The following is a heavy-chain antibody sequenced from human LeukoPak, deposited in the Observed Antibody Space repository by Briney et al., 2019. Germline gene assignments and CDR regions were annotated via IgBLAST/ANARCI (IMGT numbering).Heavy chain of an antibody. CDR3: ARSSSGYLFDP. CDR1: GFTFSSYS. V-gene: IGHV3-21*04. D-gene: IGHD3-22*01. Sequence: PGGSLRLSCAASGFTFSSYSMNWVRQAPGKGPEWVSSISSSSYIYYADSVKGRFTISRDNAKNSLYLQMNSLRAEDTALYYCARSSSGYLFDPWGQGTLVTVSS. J-gene: IGHJ5*02. CDR2: ISSSSYI.